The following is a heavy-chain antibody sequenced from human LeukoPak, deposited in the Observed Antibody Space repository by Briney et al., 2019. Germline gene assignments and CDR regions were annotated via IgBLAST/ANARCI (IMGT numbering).Heavy chain of an antibody. CDR2: ISASGGST. J-gene: IGHJ3*02. CDR1: GFTLSSYV. V-gene: IGHV3-23*01. CDR3: AKDEQAIVVVITPDAFDI. D-gene: IGHD3-22*01. Sequence: GGSLRLSCAASGFTLSSYVMSWVRQAPGKGLGWVSTISASGGSTYYADSVKGRFTISRDNSKNTLYLQMNSLRAEDTAVYHCAKDEQAIVVVITPDAFDIWGQGTMVTVSS.